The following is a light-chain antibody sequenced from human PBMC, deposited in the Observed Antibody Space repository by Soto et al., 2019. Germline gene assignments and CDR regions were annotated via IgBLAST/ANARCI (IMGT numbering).Light chain of an antibody. V-gene: IGKV3-20*01. Sequence: EVVLTQSPGTLSLSPGERATISCRASQSVINYLGWYQQKPGQAPRLLIYGVSSRATGIPDRFSGSGSGTDFPLTISRLEPEDSAVYYCHQYGSSHSFGQGTKLEIK. CDR2: GVS. CDR1: QSVINY. J-gene: IGKJ2*03. CDR3: HQYGSSHS.